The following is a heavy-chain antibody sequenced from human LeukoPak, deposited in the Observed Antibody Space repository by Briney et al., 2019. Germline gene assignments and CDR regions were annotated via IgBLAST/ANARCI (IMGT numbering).Heavy chain of an antibody. CDR2: IIPILSIA. CDR1: GGTFSSYA. V-gene: IGHV1-69*04. D-gene: IGHD6-19*01. Sequence: ASVKVSCKASGGTFSSYAINWVRQAPGQGLEWMGRIIPILSIADYAQKFRGRVTITADNSTSTAYMELSSLGSEDTAVYYCVRELTSGWATDFDYWGQGTLVTVSS. CDR3: VRELTSGWATDFDY. J-gene: IGHJ4*02.